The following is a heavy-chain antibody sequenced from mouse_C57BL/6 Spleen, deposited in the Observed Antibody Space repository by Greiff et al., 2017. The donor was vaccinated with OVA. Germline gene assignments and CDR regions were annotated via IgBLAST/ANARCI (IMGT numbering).Heavy chain of an antibody. CDR2: IDPSDSET. Sequence: QVQLKQPGAELVRPGSSVKLSCKASGYTFTSYWMHWVKQRPIQGLEWIGNIDPSDSETHYNQKFKDKATLTVDKSSSTAYMQLSSLTSEDSAVYYCARGDYYGSSYGDAMDYWGQGTSVTVSS. CDR3: ARGDYYGSSYGDAMDY. CDR1: GYTFTSYW. V-gene: IGHV1-52*01. J-gene: IGHJ4*01. D-gene: IGHD1-1*01.